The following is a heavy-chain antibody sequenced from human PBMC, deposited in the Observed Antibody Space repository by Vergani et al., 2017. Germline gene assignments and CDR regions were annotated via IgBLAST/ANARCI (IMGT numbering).Heavy chain of an antibody. D-gene: IGHD2-2*01. CDR2: IKSDGSIT. CDR1: GFSFNSYW. V-gene: IGHV3-74*03. Sequence: DVHLAESGGGFFQPGGSLRLSCSASGFSFNSYWMHWVRQVPGKGLLWVSRIKSDGSITAYADSVKGRFTISRDNAQNTLYLQMNSLRVEDTGVYYCAKHIVVVPAAMGRDAFDIWGQGTMVTVSS. J-gene: IGHJ3*02. CDR3: AKHIVVVPAAMGRDAFDI.